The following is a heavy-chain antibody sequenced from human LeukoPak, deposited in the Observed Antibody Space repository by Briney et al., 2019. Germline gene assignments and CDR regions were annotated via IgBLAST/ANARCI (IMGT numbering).Heavy chain of an antibody. D-gene: IGHD3-22*01. J-gene: IGHJ6*02. CDR2: INHSGST. V-gene: IGHV4-34*01. Sequence: PSETLSLTCAVYGGSFSVYYWSWIRQPPGKGLEWIGEINHSGSTNYNPSLKSRVTISVDTSKNQFSLKLSSVTAADTAVYYCASLEPPYYYDSSGPAEGMDVWGQGTTVTVSS. CDR1: GGSFSVYY. CDR3: ASLEPPYYYDSSGPAEGMDV.